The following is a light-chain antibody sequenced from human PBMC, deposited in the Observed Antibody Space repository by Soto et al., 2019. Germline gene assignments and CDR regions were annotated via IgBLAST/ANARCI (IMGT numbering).Light chain of an antibody. V-gene: IGLV2-14*01. CDR1: SSDVGGYNY. Sequence: QSALTQPASVSGSPGQSITISCTGTSSDVGGYNYVSWYQQHPGKAPKLMIYDVSNRPSGVSNRFSGSKSGNTAPLTISGLQAEDEADYYCSSYTSSSLNVFGTGTQLTVL. J-gene: IGLJ6*01. CDR3: SSYTSSSLNV. CDR2: DVS.